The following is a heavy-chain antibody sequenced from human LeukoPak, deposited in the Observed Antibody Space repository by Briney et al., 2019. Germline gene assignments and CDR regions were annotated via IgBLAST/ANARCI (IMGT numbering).Heavy chain of an antibody. CDR1: GYTFTSYG. D-gene: IGHD5-18*01. CDR3: ARRSSYGDYYYGMDV. CDR2: IIPIFGTA. Sequence: SVKVSCKASGYTFTSYGISWVRQAPGQGLEWMGGIIPIFGTANYAQKFQGRVTITADESTSTAYMELSSLRSEDTAVYYCARRSSYGDYYYGMDVWGQGTTVTVSS. J-gene: IGHJ6*02. V-gene: IGHV1-69*13.